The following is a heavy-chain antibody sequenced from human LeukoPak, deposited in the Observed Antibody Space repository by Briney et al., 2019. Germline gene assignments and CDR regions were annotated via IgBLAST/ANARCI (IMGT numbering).Heavy chain of an antibody. CDR3: ARVGTMVRGVIIKAPDY. J-gene: IGHJ4*02. CDR1: GYTFTSYD. Sequence: GALVKVSCKASGYTFTSYDINWVRQATGQGLEWMGWMNPNSGNTGYAQKFQGRVTITRNTSISTAYMELSSLRSEDTAVYYCARVGTMVRGVIIKAPDYWGQGTLVTVSS. D-gene: IGHD3-10*01. V-gene: IGHV1-8*03. CDR2: MNPNSGNT.